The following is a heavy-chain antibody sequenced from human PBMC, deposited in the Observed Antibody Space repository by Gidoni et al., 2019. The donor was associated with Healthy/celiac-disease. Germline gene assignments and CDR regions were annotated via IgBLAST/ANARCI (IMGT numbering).Heavy chain of an antibody. D-gene: IGHD2-15*01. J-gene: IGHJ4*02. CDR3: AKGAKYCSGGSCPLGY. V-gene: IGHV3-23*01. CDR1: GFTFSSYA. CDR2: IRGSGGST. Sequence: EVQLLESGGGLVQPGGSLRLSCAASGFTFSSYAMSWVRQAPGKGLEWVSAIRGSGGSTYYADSVKGRFTISRDNSKNTLYLQMNSLRAEDTAVYYCAKGAKYCSGGSCPLGYWGQGTLVTVSS.